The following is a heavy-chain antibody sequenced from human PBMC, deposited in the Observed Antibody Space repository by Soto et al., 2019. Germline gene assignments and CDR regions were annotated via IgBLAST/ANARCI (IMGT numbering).Heavy chain of an antibody. CDR2: IIPRFGTT. J-gene: IGHJ6*02. Sequence: QVQLVQSGAEVKKPGSSVKVSCKASGGTLRRYAISWVRQAPGRGLEWMGGIIPRFGTTSYAPTERFQWSLKINADGPMITASMDLSSMRSEDTAVYFCAVVEMIDHDAEYYFYAMYVWGQGTTVIVSS. D-gene: IGHD3-22*01. CDR1: GGTLRRYA. CDR3: AVVEMIDHDAEYYFYAMYV. V-gene: IGHV1-69*01.